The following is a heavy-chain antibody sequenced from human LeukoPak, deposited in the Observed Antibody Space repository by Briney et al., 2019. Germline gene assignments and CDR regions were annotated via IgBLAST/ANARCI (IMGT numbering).Heavy chain of an antibody. D-gene: IGHD6-13*01. J-gene: IGHJ4*02. CDR1: GGSISSSNYY. CDR2: VYYSGST. V-gene: IGHV4-39*02. CDR3: ARDYFFDGSWYFDY. Sequence: PSETLSLTCTVSGGSISSSNYYWGWIRQPPGKGLEWIGSVYYSGSTYYNPSLKSRVTISVDTSRNQFSLKLSSVSAADTAVYYCARDYFFDGSWYFDYWGQGTLVTVSS.